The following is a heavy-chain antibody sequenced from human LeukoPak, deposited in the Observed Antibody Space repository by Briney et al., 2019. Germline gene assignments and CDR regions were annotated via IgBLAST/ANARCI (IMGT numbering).Heavy chain of an antibody. CDR1: GFTFSSYG. CDR2: ISYDGSNK. D-gene: IGHD6-13*01. J-gene: IGHJ4*02. Sequence: PGGSLRLSCAASGFTFSSYGMHWVRQAPGKGLEWVAVISYDGSNKYYADSVKGRFTISRDNSKNSLYLQMNSLGAEDTAVYYCARVGSSWFPFDYWGQGALVTVSS. CDR3: ARVGSSWFPFDY. V-gene: IGHV3-30*03.